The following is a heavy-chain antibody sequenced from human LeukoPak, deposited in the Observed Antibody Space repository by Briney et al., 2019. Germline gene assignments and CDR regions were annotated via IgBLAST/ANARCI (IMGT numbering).Heavy chain of an antibody. CDR3: AKYALREIFFGDF. J-gene: IGHJ4*02. CDR1: GFSFNNFA. V-gene: IGHV3-23*01. Sequence: GGSLRLSCAASGFSFNNFAMSWVRQAPGKGLEWVSAISPGSTRTYYAASVNGRFTISRDNSMNTLYLHMDSLRAEDTAVYYCAKYALREIFFGDFWGQGTLVAVSS. D-gene: IGHD3-3*01. CDR2: ISPGSTRT.